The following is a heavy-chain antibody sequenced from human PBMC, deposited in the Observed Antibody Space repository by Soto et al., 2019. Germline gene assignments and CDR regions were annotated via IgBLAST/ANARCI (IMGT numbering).Heavy chain of an antibody. CDR3: ARASISSSWYGDY. CDR2: ISAYNGNT. J-gene: IGHJ4*02. V-gene: IGHV1-18*01. Sequence: ASVKVSCKASGYTFISYGISWVRQAPGQGLEWMGWISAYNGNTNYAQKLKGRVTMTTDTSTSTASMELRSLRSDDTAVYYCARASISSSWYGDYWGQGTLVTVSS. D-gene: IGHD6-13*01. CDR1: GYTFISYG.